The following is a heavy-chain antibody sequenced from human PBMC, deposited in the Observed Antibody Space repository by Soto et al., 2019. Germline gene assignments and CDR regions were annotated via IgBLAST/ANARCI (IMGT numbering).Heavy chain of an antibody. V-gene: IGHV1-69*13. D-gene: IGHD3-3*01. CDR1: GGTFSSYA. CDR3: ARDLRSPGQDDFWSGYSHFDY. J-gene: IGHJ4*02. CDR2: IIPIFGTA. Sequence: ASVKVSCKASGGTFSSYAISWVRQAPGQGLEWMGGIIPIFGTANYAQKFQGRVTITADESTSTAYMELSSLRSEDTAVYYCARDLRSPGQDDFWSGYSHFDYWGQGTLVTVSS.